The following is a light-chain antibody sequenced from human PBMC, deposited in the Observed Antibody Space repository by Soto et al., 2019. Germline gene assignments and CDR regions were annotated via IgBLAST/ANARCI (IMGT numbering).Light chain of an antibody. J-gene: IGKJ1*01. CDR2: GAS. CDR1: QSVSSNY. CDR3: QQYGGSPRT. V-gene: IGKV3-20*01. Sequence: EIVLTQSPGTLSLSPGERATLSFRASQSVSSNYLAWYQQKPGQAPRLLIYGASSRATGIPDRFSGSGSGTEFTLTISRLEPEDFAVYYCQQYGGSPRTFGQGTKGDIK.